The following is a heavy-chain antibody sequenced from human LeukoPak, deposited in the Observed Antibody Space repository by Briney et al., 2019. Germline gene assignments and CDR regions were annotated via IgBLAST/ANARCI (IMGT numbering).Heavy chain of an antibody. CDR3: ARRSCSTTSCYVFGWFDP. CDR2: IYPGDSDT. CDR1: GYRFTSYW. J-gene: IGHJ5*02. D-gene: IGHD2-2*01. V-gene: IGHV5-51*01. Sequence: GESLKISCKGSGYRFTSYWIGWVRQMPGKGLEWMGIIYPGDSDTRYSPSFQGQVTISVDKSISTAYLQWSSLRASDTAMYYCARRSCSTTSCYVFGWFDPWGQGTLVTVSS.